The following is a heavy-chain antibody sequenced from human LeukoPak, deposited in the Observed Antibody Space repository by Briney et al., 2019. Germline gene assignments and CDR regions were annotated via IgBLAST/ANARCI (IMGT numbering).Heavy chain of an antibody. V-gene: IGHV4-59*01. Sequence: SETLSLTCTVSGGSISSYYWNWIRQPPGKGLEWIGYIYYSGSTNYNPSLKSRVTISVDTSKNQFSLRLSSVTAADTAVYYCARDSHNYGRWYFDLWGRGTLVTVSS. CDR3: ARDSHNYGRWYFDL. CDR2: IYYSGST. CDR1: GGSISSYY. J-gene: IGHJ2*01. D-gene: IGHD3-16*01.